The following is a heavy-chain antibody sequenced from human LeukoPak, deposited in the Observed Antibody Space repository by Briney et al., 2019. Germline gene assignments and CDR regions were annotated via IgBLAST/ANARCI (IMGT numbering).Heavy chain of an antibody. J-gene: IGHJ5*02. CDR2: IYHSGST. CDR1: GGSIGSGGYS. D-gene: IGHD5-18*01. Sequence: ASETLSLTCAVSGGSIGSGGYSWSWIRQPPGKGLEWIGYIYHSGSTYYNPSLKSRVTISVDRSKNQFSLKLSSVTAADTAVYYCARALYRGYSYGYVGGDWFDPWGQGTLVTVSS. CDR3: ARALYRGYSYGYVGGDWFDP. V-gene: IGHV4-30-2*01.